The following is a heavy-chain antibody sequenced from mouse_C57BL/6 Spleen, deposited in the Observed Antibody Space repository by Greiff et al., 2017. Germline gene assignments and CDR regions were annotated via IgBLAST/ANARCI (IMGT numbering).Heavy chain of an antibody. CDR1: GYTFTSYW. CDR2: IYPGSGST. CDR3: ARSGTGYFDV. Sequence: QVQLQQPGAELVKPGASVKMSCKASGYTFTSYWLTWVKQRPGQGLEWIGDIYPGSGSTNYNEKFKSKATLTVDTSSSTAYMQLSSLTSEDSAVYYCARSGTGYFDVWGTGTTVTVSS. D-gene: IGHD3-2*02. J-gene: IGHJ1*03. V-gene: IGHV1-55*01.